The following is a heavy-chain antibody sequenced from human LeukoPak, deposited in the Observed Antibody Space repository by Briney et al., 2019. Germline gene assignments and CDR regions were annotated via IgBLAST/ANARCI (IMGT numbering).Heavy chain of an antibody. V-gene: IGHV4-39*07. CDR3: ARVPGYSSSWYKLYYFDY. J-gene: IGHJ4*02. D-gene: IGHD6-13*01. CDR1: GGSISSSGYY. Sequence: SETLSLTCTVSGGSISSSGYYWGWIRQPPGKGLEWIGSIYYSGSTYYNPSLKSRVTISVDTSKNQFSLKLSSVTAADTAVYYCARVPGYSSSWYKLYYFDYWGQGTLVIVS. CDR2: IYYSGST.